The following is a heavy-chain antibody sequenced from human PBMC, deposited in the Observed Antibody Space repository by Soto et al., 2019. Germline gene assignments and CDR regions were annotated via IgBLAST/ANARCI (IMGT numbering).Heavy chain of an antibody. CDR3: AREGVSSSWYNYYCMDV. J-gene: IGHJ6*02. V-gene: IGHV4-59*01. CDR1: GGSISSYY. CDR2: IYYSGST. Sequence: QVQLQESGPGLVKPSETLSLTCTVSGGSISSYYWSWIRQPPGKGLEWIGYIYYSGSTNYNPSLKSRVTISVDTSKNQFSLKLSSVTAADTAVYYCAREGVSSSWYNYYCMDVWGQGTTVTVSS. D-gene: IGHD6-13*01.